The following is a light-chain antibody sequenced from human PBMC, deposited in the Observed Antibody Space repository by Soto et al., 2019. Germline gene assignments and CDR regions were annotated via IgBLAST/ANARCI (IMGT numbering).Light chain of an antibody. Sequence: EIVMTQSPATLSVSPGERATLSCRASQSVSSLAWYQQKPGQAPRLLIYGASYRVTGIPARFSGSGSGTDFTLTISSLQPEDFAVYYCQQCNDWPYTFGQGTKLEI. CDR1: QSVSS. V-gene: IGKV3-15*01. CDR2: GAS. CDR3: QQCNDWPYT. J-gene: IGKJ2*01.